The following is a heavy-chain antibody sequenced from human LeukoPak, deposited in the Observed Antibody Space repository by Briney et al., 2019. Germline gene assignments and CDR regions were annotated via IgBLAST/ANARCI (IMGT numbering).Heavy chain of an antibody. Sequence: GESLKISCKGFGYSFASYWIGWVRLMPGQGLEWMGIIYPGDSDTKYSPSFQGRVTISADKSINTAYLQWSSLKASDTAIYYCARQDGSAYYYFDYWGQGTLVTVSS. V-gene: IGHV5-51*01. J-gene: IGHJ4*02. CDR2: IYPGDSDT. CDR1: GYSFASYW. D-gene: IGHD6-19*01. CDR3: ARQDGSAYYYFDY.